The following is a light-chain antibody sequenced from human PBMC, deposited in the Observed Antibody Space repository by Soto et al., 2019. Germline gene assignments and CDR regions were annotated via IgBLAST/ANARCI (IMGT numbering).Light chain of an antibody. V-gene: IGKV3-11*01. CDR3: QQRSNWPLSIT. CDR2: DTY. CDR1: QNVSYF. Sequence: EIVLTQSPASLSLSPGERATLSCRASQNVSYFFAWYRQKPGQAPRLLIYDTYHRATGFPPRFSGSGSGTDFTLTISSLEPEDFAVYYCQQRSNWPLSITFGQGTRLEIK. J-gene: IGKJ5*01.